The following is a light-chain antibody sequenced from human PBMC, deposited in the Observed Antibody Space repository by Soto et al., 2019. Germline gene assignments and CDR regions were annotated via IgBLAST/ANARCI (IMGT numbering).Light chain of an antibody. Sequence: EVVLTQSPGTLSLSPGERATLSCRASQSVRSTYLGWYQQKPGQAPRLLIYGASKRQTGVPDRFSCGGSGTDFTLTTGSLQPEDFAVYYCQQFSASVTFGGGTKADLK. J-gene: IGKJ4*01. V-gene: IGKV3-20*01. CDR3: QQFSASVT. CDR1: QSVRSTY. CDR2: GAS.